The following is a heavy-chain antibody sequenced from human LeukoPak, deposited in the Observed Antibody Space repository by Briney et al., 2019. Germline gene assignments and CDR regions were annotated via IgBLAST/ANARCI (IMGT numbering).Heavy chain of an antibody. CDR1: GFTFSSYS. CDR3: ARDRYCSGGSCANWFDP. CDR2: ISSSSSYI. D-gene: IGHD2-15*01. J-gene: IGHJ5*02. Sequence: KPRGSLRLPCAASGFTFSSYSMNWVRQAPGKGLEWVSSISSSSSYIYYADSVKGRFTISRDNAKNSLYLQMNSLRAEDTAVYYCARDRYCSGGSCANWFDPWGQGTLVTVSS. V-gene: IGHV3-21*01.